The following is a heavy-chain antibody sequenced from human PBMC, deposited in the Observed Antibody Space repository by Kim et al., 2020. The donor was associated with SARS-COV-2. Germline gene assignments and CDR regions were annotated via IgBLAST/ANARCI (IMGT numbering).Heavy chain of an antibody. V-gene: IGHV3-74*03. CDR2: INSDASIT. J-gene: IGHJ5*02. D-gene: IGHD4-17*01. CDR1: GFTFSTYW. Sequence: GGSLRLSCAASGFTFSTYWMHWVRHAPGKGLVWVSHINSDASITSYADSAKGRFTISRDNAKNTLSLQMNSLRAEDTAVYYCAGSVGDFAWFDPWGQGTL. CDR3: AGSVGDFAWFDP.